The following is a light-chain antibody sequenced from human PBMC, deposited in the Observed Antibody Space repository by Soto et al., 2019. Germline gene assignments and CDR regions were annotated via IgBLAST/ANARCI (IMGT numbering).Light chain of an antibody. CDR3: SSYINSITFVV. V-gene: IGLV2-14*01. Sequence: SVLAQPASVSGSPGHPITISCTGTSSDVGANNYVSWYQHHPGKAPKLLIYEVSNRPSGVSSRFSGSKSGNTASLTISGLQAEDEADYYCSSYINSITFVVFGGGTQLTVL. J-gene: IGLJ2*01. CDR2: EVS. CDR1: SSDVGANNY.